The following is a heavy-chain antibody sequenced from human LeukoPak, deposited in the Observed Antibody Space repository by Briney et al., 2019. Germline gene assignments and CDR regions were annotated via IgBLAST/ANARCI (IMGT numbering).Heavy chain of an antibody. V-gene: IGHV3-7*01. J-gene: IGHJ5*01. CDR2: IRQDGREK. Sequence: GGSLRLSCAASGFTFSSYWMSWVRQAPGKGLEWVANIRQDGREKSYADSVRGRFTISRDNAKTSVYLQMNSLRVEDTAVYYCAREGVGGFDSWGQGTLVTVSS. D-gene: IGHD3-10*01. CDR1: GFTFSSYW. CDR3: AREGVGGFDS.